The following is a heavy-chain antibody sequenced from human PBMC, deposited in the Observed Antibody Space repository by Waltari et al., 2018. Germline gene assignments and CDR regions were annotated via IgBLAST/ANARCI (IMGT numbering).Heavy chain of an antibody. J-gene: IGHJ4*02. Sequence: QVQLQQWGAGLLKPSETLSLTCAVYGGSFSGYYWSWIRQPPGKGLEWIGEINHSGSTNYNPSLKSRVTISVDTSKNQFSLKLSSVTAADTAVYYCARAEGSSWYFLDYWGQGTLVTVSS. CDR1: GGSFSGYY. CDR3: ARAEGSSWYFLDY. CDR2: INHSGST. V-gene: IGHV4-34*01. D-gene: IGHD6-13*01.